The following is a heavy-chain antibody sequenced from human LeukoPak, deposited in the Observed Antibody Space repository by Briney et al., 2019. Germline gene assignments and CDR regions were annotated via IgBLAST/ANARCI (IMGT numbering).Heavy chain of an antibody. CDR2: INQDGGVK. Sequence: GGSLRLSCAASRFTFGGSWMTWVRQAPGKGPEWVANINQDGGVKGYLDSVQGRFTISRDNAKNSLYLQMNSLRAEDTAIYFCARDRAYTTFDYWGQGTLVTVSS. J-gene: IGHJ4*02. CDR3: ARDRAYTTFDY. V-gene: IGHV3-7*01. D-gene: IGHD2-2*02. CDR1: RFTFGGSW.